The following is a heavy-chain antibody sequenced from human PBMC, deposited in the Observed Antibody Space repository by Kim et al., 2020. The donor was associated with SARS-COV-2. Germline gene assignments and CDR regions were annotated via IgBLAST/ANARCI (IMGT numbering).Heavy chain of an antibody. J-gene: IGHJ4*02. D-gene: IGHD1-1*01. Sequence: GGSLRLSCAASGFTFSSYEMNWVRQAPGKGLEWVSYISSSGSTIYYADSVKGRFTISIDNAKNSLYLQMNRLRAEATAVYYCARGLRYRTGYWGQGTLVTVSS. CDR2: ISSSGSTI. CDR1: GFTFSSYE. CDR3: ARGLRYRTGY. V-gene: IGHV3-48*03.